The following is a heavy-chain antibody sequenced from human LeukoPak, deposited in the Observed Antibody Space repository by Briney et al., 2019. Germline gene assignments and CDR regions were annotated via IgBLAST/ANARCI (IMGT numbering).Heavy chain of an antibody. CDR2: INAGNGNT. CDR3: ARGHSSSWQNFDY. V-gene: IGHV1-3*01. Sequence: ASVKVSCKASGYTFTSYAMHWVRQAPGQRLEWMGWINAGNGNTKYSQKFQGRVTITRDTSASTAYMELSSLRSEDTAVYYCARGHSSSWQNFDYWGQGTLVTVSS. J-gene: IGHJ4*02. D-gene: IGHD6-13*01. CDR1: GYTFTSYA.